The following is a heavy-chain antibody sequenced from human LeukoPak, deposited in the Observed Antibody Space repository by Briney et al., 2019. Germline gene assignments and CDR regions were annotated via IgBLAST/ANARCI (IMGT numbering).Heavy chain of an antibody. CDR2: ITSGSSYI. CDR3: ARARTLIYDAFDI. V-gene: IGHV3-21*04. D-gene: IGHD6-6*01. CDR1: GFTFSSYN. Sequence: PGGSLRLSCAASGFTFSSYNMNWVRQAPGKGLEWVSSITSGSSYIYYADSVKGRFTISRDNAKNSLYLQMNSLRAEDTALYYCARARTLIYDAFDIWGQGTMVTVSS. J-gene: IGHJ3*02.